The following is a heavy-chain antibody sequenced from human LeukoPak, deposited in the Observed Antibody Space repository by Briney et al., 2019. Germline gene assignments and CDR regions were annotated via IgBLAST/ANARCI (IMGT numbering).Heavy chain of an antibody. D-gene: IGHD2-15*01. Sequence: SETLSLTCTVSGGSISSGGYYWSWIRQHPGKGLEWIGYIYYSGSTYYNPSLKSRVTISVDTSKNQFSLKLSSVTAADTAVYYCAKVGCSGGSCRNTYDYFDYWGQGTLVTVSS. CDR2: IYYSGST. V-gene: IGHV4-31*03. CDR1: GGSISSGGYY. J-gene: IGHJ4*02. CDR3: AKVGCSGGSCRNTYDYFDY.